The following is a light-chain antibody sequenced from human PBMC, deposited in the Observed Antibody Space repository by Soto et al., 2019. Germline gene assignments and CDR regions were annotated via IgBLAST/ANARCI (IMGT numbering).Light chain of an antibody. CDR2: AAS. CDR1: QSISSN. V-gene: IGKV1-39*01. J-gene: IGKJ1*01. CDR3: QQYYCTPRT. Sequence: IQMARSPSCLSASVVDRVTITCRASQSISSNLNWYHQKPGKAPKLLIYAASSLQSGVPSRFSGSGSGTEFTLTISSLQPDDFATYYCQQYYCTPRTFGQGTKVDIK.